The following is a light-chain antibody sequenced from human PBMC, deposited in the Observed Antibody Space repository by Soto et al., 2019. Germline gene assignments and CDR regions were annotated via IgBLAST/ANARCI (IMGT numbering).Light chain of an antibody. CDR1: QGIRND. V-gene: IGKV1-17*01. J-gene: IGKJ1*01. CDR3: LQHSTFPLT. Sequence: DIQMTQFPSSLSASVGDRVTITCRASQGIRNDLAWYQQKPGKAPKRLIYAASTLQSGVPSRFSDSGSGTEFTLAISSLQPEDFATFYCLQHSTFPLTFGHETKVQIK. CDR2: AAS.